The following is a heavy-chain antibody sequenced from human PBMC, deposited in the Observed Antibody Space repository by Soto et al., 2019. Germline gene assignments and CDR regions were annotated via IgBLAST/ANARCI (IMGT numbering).Heavy chain of an antibody. CDR3: ASARWDY. V-gene: IGHV4-34*01. CDR1: GGSFNANY. J-gene: IGHJ4*02. Sequence: SVTLPLTCAVSGGSFNANYWTWIRQSPGKGLEWIGEIYYTGNTNYSPSLKGRVAISIDTSKNQFTLRLTSVTAADTAVYYCASARWDYWGQGTPVTVSS. CDR2: IYYTGNT.